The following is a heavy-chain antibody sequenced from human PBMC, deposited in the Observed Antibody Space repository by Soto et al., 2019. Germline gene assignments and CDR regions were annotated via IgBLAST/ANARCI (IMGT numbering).Heavy chain of an antibody. CDR2: IGTAGDT. Sequence: GGSLRLSCAASGFTFSSYDMHWFRQATGKGLEWVSAIGTAGDTYYPGSVKGRFTISRENAKNSLYLQMNSLRAEDTAVYYCARSRAGSKHFDYWGQGTLVT. V-gene: IGHV3-13*01. CDR3: ARSRAGSKHFDY. CDR1: GFTFSSYD. J-gene: IGHJ4*02.